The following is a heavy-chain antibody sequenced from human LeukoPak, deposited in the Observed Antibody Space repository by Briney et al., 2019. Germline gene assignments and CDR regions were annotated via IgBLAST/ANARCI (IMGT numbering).Heavy chain of an antibody. CDR2: IWYDGSNK. V-gene: IGHV3-33*01. Sequence: SGGSLRLSCAASGFTFSSYGMHWVRQAPGKGLEWVAVIWYDGSNKHYADSVKGRFTISRDNSKNTLYLQMNSLRAEDTAVYYCARDDGNYYDSSGPDAFDIWGQGTMVTVSP. D-gene: IGHD3-22*01. CDR1: GFTFSSYG. CDR3: ARDDGNYYDSSGPDAFDI. J-gene: IGHJ3*02.